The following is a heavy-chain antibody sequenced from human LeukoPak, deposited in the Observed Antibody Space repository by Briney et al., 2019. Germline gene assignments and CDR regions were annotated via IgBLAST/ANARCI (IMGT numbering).Heavy chain of an antibody. Sequence: SETLSLTCAVYGGSFSGYYWSWIRQPPGKGLEWIGEINHSGSTNYNPSLKSRVTISVDTSKDQFSLKLSSVTAADTAVYYCARVCYDYVWGSYRTYFDYWGQGTLVTVSS. J-gene: IGHJ4*02. CDR3: ARVCYDYVWGSYRTYFDY. CDR2: INHSGST. V-gene: IGHV4-34*01. CDR1: GGSFSGYY. D-gene: IGHD3-16*02.